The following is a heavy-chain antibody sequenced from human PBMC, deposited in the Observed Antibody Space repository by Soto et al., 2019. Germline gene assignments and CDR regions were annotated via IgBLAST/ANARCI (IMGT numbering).Heavy chain of an antibody. Sequence: GGSVRLSCAASGFTFSSYSMNWVRQAPGKGLEWVSSISSSSSYIYYADSVKGRFTISRDNAKNSLYLQMNSLRAEDTAVYYCARGVIAVAGMSFDYWGQGTLVTVSS. D-gene: IGHD6-19*01. CDR3: ARGVIAVAGMSFDY. V-gene: IGHV3-21*01. J-gene: IGHJ4*02. CDR1: GFTFSSYS. CDR2: ISSSSSYI.